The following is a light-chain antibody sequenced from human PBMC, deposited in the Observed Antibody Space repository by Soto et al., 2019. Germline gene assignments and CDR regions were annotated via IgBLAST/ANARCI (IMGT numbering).Light chain of an antibody. Sequence: DIQMTQSPSTLSASVGDRVTITCRASQSISSWLAWYQQKPGKAPKLLIYKASSLESGVPSRFSGSGSGTEFTLTIRSLQPDAFATYYCQQYNSYCTFGQGTKVEIK. J-gene: IGKJ1*01. CDR2: KAS. V-gene: IGKV1-5*03. CDR1: QSISSW. CDR3: QQYNSYCT.